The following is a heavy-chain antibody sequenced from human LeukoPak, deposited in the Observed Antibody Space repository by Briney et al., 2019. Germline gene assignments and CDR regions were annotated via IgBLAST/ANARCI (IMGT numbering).Heavy chain of an antibody. CDR2: IYSSGST. D-gene: IGHD4-11*01. CDR1: GGSISSYY. V-gene: IGHV4-59*01. Sequence: SETLSLTCTVSGGSISSYYWNWIRQPPGKGLEWIGYIYSSGSTNYNPSLKSRVTMSVDTSKNQFSLRRTCETAADTAVYYCVRSLGLQAPIDYWGQGTLVTVSS. J-gene: IGHJ4*02. CDR3: VRSLGLQAPIDY.